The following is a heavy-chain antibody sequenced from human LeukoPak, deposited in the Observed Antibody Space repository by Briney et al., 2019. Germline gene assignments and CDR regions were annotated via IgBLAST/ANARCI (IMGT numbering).Heavy chain of an antibody. D-gene: IGHD2-2*01. CDR1: GGSISSGDYY. CDR2: IYYSGST. Sequence: SQTLSFTCTVSGGSISSGDYYWSWIRQPPGKGLEWIGYIYYSGSTYYNPSLKSRVTISVDTSKNQFSLKLSSVTAADTAVYYCARDRSDCSSTSCYDAFDIWGQGTMVTVSS. CDR3: ARDRSDCSSTSCYDAFDI. V-gene: IGHV4-30-4*08. J-gene: IGHJ3*02.